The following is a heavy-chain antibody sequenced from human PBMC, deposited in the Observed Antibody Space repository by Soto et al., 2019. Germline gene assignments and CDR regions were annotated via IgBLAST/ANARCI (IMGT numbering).Heavy chain of an antibody. CDR2: ISGSGGST. Sequence: EVQLLESGGGLVQPGGSLRLSCAASGFTFSSYAMSWVRQAPGKGLEWVSAISGSGGSTYYADSVKGRFTISRDNSKNTLYLQMNSLRAEDTAVYYCAKVRCSSTSCPYDYWGQGTLSPSPQ. D-gene: IGHD2-2*01. CDR1: GFTFSSYA. J-gene: IGHJ4*02. CDR3: AKVRCSSTSCPYDY. V-gene: IGHV3-23*01.